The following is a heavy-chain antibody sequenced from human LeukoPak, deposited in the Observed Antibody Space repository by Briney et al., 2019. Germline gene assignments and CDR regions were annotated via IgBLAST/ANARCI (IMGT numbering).Heavy chain of an antibody. Sequence: ASVKVSCKASGYTFTGYYMHWVRQAPGQGLEWMGWINPNSGGTNYAQKFQGRVTMTRDTSISTAYMELSRLRSDDTAVYYCARDVDSSGDHYFDYWGQGTLVTVSS. D-gene: IGHD3-22*01. J-gene: IGHJ4*02. V-gene: IGHV1-2*02. CDR1: GYTFTGYY. CDR2: INPNSGGT. CDR3: ARDVDSSGDHYFDY.